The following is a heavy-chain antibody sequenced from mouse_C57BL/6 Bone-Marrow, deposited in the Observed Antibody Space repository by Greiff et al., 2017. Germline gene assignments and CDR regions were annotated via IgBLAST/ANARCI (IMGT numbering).Heavy chain of an antibody. V-gene: IGHV8-8*01. D-gene: IGHD1-1*01. J-gene: IGHJ3*01. CDR1: GFSLSTFGMG. Sequence: QVQLKESGPGILQPSQTLSLTCSFSGFSLSTFGMGVGWIRQPSGKGLEWLAHIWWDDDKYYNPALKSRLTISKDTSKNQVFLKIANVDTADTATYYCARSIYSYGSSYRFAYWGQGTLVTVSA. CDR3: ARSIYSYGSSYRFAY. CDR2: IWWDDDK.